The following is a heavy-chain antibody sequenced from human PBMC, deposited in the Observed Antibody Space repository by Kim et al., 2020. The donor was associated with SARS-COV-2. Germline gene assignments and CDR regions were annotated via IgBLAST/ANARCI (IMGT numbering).Heavy chain of an antibody. CDR2: INTNTGNP. Sequence: ASVKVSCKASGYTFTSYAMNWVRQAPGQGLEWMGWINTNTGNPTYAQGFTGRFVFSLDTSVSTAYLQISSLKAEDTAVYYCARESYDYVWGSYRLNRGFDYWGQGTLVTVSS. V-gene: IGHV7-4-1*02. CDR1: GYTFTSYA. D-gene: IGHD3-16*02. J-gene: IGHJ4*02. CDR3: ARESYDYVWGSYRLNRGFDY.